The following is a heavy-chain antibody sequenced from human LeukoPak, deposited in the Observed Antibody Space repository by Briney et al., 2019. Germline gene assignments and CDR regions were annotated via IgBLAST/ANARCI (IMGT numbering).Heavy chain of an antibody. Sequence: PGGSLRLSCAASGFTFSSYSINWVRQAPGKGLEWVSYISSSSSPIYYADSVKGRFTISRDNAKNSLYLQMNSLRAEDTAVHYCARGSSGWGYWGQGTLVTVSS. V-gene: IGHV3-48*01. J-gene: IGHJ4*02. CDR3: ARGSSGWGY. D-gene: IGHD6-19*01. CDR1: GFTFSSYS. CDR2: ISSSSSPI.